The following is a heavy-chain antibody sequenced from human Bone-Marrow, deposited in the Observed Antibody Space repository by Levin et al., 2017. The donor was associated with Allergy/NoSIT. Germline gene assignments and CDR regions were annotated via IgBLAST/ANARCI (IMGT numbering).Heavy chain of an antibody. Sequence: PGGSLRLSCAVSGASIGSNSWWTWVRQPPGKGLEWIGEIYHTGTTNYNPSLKSRVAISIDKSKTQFSLMLDSVTAADTAVYFCATPGTPYAYDIWGRGTMVTVSS. V-gene: IGHV4-4*01. CDR3: ATPGTPYAYDI. CDR1: GASIGSNSW. J-gene: IGHJ3*02. CDR2: IYHTGTT. D-gene: IGHD3-10*01.